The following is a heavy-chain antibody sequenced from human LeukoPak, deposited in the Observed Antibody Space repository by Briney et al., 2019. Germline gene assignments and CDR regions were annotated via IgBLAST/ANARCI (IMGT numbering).Heavy chain of an antibody. CDR2: IYTSGST. CDR1: GGSISSYY. CDR3: ARDRYYYDSSARYFDY. D-gene: IGHD3-22*01. J-gene: IGHJ4*02. Sequence: KPSETLSLTCTVSGGSISSYYWSWIRQPAGKGLEWIGRIYTSGSTNYNPSLKSRVTMSVDTSKNQFSLKLSSVTAADTAVYYCARDRYYYDSSARYFDYWGQGTLVTVSS. V-gene: IGHV4-4*07.